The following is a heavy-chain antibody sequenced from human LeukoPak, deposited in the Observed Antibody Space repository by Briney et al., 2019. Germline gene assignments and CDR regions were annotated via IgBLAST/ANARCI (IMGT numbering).Heavy chain of an antibody. CDR3: AKRRDYDILTGYYISPSFDY. D-gene: IGHD3-9*01. J-gene: IGHJ4*02. V-gene: IGHV3-23*01. Sequence: GGSLRLSCAASGFTFSSYAMSWVRHAPGKGLDWVSAISGSGGSTYYADSVKGRFTISRDNSKNTLYLQMNSLRAEDTAVYYCAKRRDYDILTGYYISPSFDYWGQGTLVTVSS. CDR2: ISGSGGST. CDR1: GFTFSSYA.